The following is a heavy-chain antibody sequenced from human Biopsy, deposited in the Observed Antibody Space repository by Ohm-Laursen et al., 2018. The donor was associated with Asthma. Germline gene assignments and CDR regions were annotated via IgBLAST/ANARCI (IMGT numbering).Heavy chain of an antibody. CDR1: GFTFSSYS. CDR2: ISSSSSTI. D-gene: IGHD4-17*01. Sequence: GSLRLSCAASGFTFSSYSMSWARQAPGKGLEWVSYISSSSSTIYYADSVKGRFTISRDNAKNSLYLQMNSLRDEDTAVYYCARPRWGPYGYWGQGTLVTVSS. CDR3: ARPRWGPYGY. V-gene: IGHV3-48*02. J-gene: IGHJ4*02.